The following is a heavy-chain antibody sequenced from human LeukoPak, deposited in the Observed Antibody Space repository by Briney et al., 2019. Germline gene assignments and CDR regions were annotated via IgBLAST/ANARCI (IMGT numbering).Heavy chain of an antibody. J-gene: IGHJ5*02. Sequence: EASVKVSCKASGGTFSSYTIIWVRQAPGQGLEWMGGIIPIFGTPNYAQKFQGRVTITADESTSTAYMELSSLRSEDTALYYCATVFTPINGYGSGSYSFLGSLDPWGQGTLGTVSS. CDR3: ATVFTPINGYGSGSYSFLGSLDP. V-gene: IGHV1-69*13. D-gene: IGHD3-10*01. CDR2: IIPIFGTP. CDR1: GGTFSSYT.